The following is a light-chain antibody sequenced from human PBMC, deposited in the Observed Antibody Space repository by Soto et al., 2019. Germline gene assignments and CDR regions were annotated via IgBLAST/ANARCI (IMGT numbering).Light chain of an antibody. Sequence: LTQPAFVSGSPGQSITISCTGTSSDVGGFNYVSWYQQHPGKAPKLMIYDVTNRPSGVSYRFSGSKSGNTASLTISGLQAEDEADYYCNSYTSSSTYVFGTGTKVTVL. CDR2: DVT. CDR3: NSYTSSSTYV. CDR1: SSDVGGFNY. J-gene: IGLJ1*01. V-gene: IGLV2-14*03.